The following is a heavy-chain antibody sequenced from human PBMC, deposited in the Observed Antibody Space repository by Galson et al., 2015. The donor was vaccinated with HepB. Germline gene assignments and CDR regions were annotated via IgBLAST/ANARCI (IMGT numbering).Heavy chain of an antibody. CDR2: ISGSGGST. Sequence: SLRLSCAASGFTFGSYAMSWVRQAPGKGLEWVSAISGSGGSTYYADSVKDRFTISRDNSKNTLYLQMNSLRAEDTAVYYCAKALDFDILSCDDYWGQGTLVTVSS. CDR3: AKALDFDILSCDDY. D-gene: IGHD3-9*01. J-gene: IGHJ4*02. CDR1: GFTFGSYA. V-gene: IGHV3-23*01.